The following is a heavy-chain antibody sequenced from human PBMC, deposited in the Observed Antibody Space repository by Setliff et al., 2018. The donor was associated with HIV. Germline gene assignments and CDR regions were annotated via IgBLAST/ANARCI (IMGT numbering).Heavy chain of an antibody. CDR2: ISTYNGNT. V-gene: IGHV1-18*01. D-gene: IGHD6-19*01. CDR1: GYTFTSYG. CDR3: AREREEQWLAVYYYYMDV. J-gene: IGHJ6*03. Sequence: ASVKVSCKASGYTFTSYGISWVRQAPGQGLEWMGWISTYNGNTNYAQKLQGRVTMTTDTSTSTAYMELRSLKSDDTAVYYCAREREEQWLAVYYYYMDVWGKGTTVTVSS.